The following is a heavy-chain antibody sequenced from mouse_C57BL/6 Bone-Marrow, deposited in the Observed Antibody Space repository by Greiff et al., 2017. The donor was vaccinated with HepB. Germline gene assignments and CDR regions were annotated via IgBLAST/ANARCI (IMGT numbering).Heavy chain of an antibody. CDR2: IHPNSGST. D-gene: IGHD1-1*01. CDR1: GYTFTSYW. Sequence: QVQLKQPGAELVKPGASVKLSCKASGYTFTSYWMHWVKQRPGQGLEWIGMIHPNSGSTNYNEKFKSKATLTVDKSSSTAYMQLSSLTSEDSAVYYCATQLLRSWYFDVWGTGTTVTVSS. V-gene: IGHV1-64*01. J-gene: IGHJ1*03. CDR3: ATQLLRSWYFDV.